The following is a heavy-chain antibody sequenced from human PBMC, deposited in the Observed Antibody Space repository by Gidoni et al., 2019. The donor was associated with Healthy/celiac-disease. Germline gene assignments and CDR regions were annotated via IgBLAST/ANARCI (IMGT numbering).Heavy chain of an antibody. J-gene: IGHJ4*02. D-gene: IGHD1-1*01. CDR3: ARVGDTTAYYFDY. V-gene: IGHV3-21*01. CDR1: GFTFSSYS. CDR2: ISSSSSYI. Sequence: EVQLVESGGGLVKPGGSLRPSCAASGFTFSSYSMNWVRQAPGKGLEWVSSISSSSSYIYYADSVKGRFTISRDNAKNSLYLQMNSLRAEDTAVYYCARVGDTTAYYFDYWGQGTLVTVSS.